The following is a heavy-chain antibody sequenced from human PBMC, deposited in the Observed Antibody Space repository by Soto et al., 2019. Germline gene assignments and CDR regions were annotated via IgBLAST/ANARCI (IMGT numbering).Heavy chain of an antibody. D-gene: IGHD3-10*01. CDR1: GGSFSGYY. Sequence: QVQLQQWGAGLLKPSETLSLTCAVYGGSFSGYYWSWIRQPPGKGLEWIGEINHSGSTNYNPSLKSRLTIKVDTSKNHFSLKLPSVTAADTAVYYCARGQITNGSGSSTDYYYYYGMDVWGQGTTVTVSS. J-gene: IGHJ6*01. V-gene: IGHV4-34*01. CDR3: ARGQITNGSGSSTDYYYYYGMDV. CDR2: INHSGST.